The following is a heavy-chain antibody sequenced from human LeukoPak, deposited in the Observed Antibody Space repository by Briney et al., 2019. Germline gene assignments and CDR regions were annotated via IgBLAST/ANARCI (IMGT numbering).Heavy chain of an antibody. V-gene: IGHV4-59*11. D-gene: IGHD6-6*01. Sequence: SETLSLTCTVSGGSISSHYWSWIRQPPGKGLEWIGYIYYSGSTNYNPSLKSRVTISVDTSKNQFSLNLSSVTAADTAVYYCARIAPIASRPGNFDYWGQGTLVTVSS. CDR2: IYYSGST. J-gene: IGHJ4*02. CDR1: GGSISSHY. CDR3: ARIAPIASRPGNFDY.